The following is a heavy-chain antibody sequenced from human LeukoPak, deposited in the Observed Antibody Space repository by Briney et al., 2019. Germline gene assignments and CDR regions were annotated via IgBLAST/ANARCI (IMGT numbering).Heavy chain of an antibody. Sequence: ASVKVSCKASGYTFTSYDINWVRQATGQGLEWMGWMNPNSGNTDYSQKFQGRVTITRNTSINTAYMELRSLKFEDTAVYYCAREGSGYYLWGQGTLVTVSS. J-gene: IGHJ5*02. CDR3: AREGSGYYL. V-gene: IGHV1-8*03. CDR1: GYTFTSYD. CDR2: MNPNSGNT. D-gene: IGHD3-22*01.